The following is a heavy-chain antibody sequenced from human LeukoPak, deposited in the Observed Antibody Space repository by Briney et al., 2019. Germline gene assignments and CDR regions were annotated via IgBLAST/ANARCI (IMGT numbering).Heavy chain of an antibody. CDR2: IYHSGST. V-gene: IGHV4-34*01. CDR1: GGSFSGYY. D-gene: IGHD6-19*01. Sequence: PSETLSLTCAVYGGSFSGYYWSWIRQPPGKGLEWIGEIYHSGSTNYNPSLKSRVTISVDKSKNQFSLKLSSVTAADTAVYYCAREVAVAGAGRDWGQGTLVTVSS. CDR3: AREVAVAGAGRD. J-gene: IGHJ4*02.